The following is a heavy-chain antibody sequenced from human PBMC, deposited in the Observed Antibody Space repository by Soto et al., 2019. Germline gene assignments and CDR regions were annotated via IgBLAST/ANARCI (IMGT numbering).Heavy chain of an antibody. CDR3: ATSNWFDP. J-gene: IGHJ5*02. CDR1: GGSISSRGYY. V-gene: IGHV4-39*01. CDR2: IYYSGST. Sequence: QLQLQESGPGLVKPSETLSLTCTVSGGSISSRGYYWGWIRQPPGKGLEWIGTIYYSGSTYYNPSLKSRVTISVDTSKTHFSLKLSSVTAADTAVYYCATSNWFDPWGQGTLVTVSS.